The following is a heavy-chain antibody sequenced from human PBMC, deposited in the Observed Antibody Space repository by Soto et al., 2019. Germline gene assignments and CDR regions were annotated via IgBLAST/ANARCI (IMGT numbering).Heavy chain of an antibody. V-gene: IGHV3-21*01. J-gene: IGHJ4*02. CDR3: ARPFRGVISYY. Sequence: DGSLLLCCASAGLPFSSYSMNWVRPAQGKGLEWVSSISSSSSYIYYADSVKGRFTISRDNAKNSLYLQMNSLRAEDTAVYYCARPFRGVISYYWGQGTLVNVSA. D-gene: IGHD3-10*01. CDR2: ISSSSSYI. CDR1: GLPFSSYS.